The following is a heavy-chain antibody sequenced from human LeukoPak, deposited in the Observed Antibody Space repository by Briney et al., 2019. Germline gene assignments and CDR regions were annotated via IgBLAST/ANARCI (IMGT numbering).Heavy chain of an antibody. CDR1: GGSISSSSYY. CDR2: IYYSGST. Sequence: PSETLSLTCTVSGGSISSSSYYWGWIRQPPGKGLEWIGSIYYSGSTYNNPSLKSRVTISVDTSKNQFSLKLSSVTAADTAVYYCARSHSSGWYVGYYFDYWGQGTLVTVSS. D-gene: IGHD6-19*01. V-gene: IGHV4-39*01. CDR3: ARSHSSGWYVGYYFDY. J-gene: IGHJ4*02.